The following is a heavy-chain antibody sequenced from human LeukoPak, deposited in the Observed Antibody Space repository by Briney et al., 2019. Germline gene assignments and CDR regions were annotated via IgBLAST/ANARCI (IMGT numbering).Heavy chain of an antibody. D-gene: IGHD3-22*01. Sequence: SETLSLTCTVSGGSISSGSYYWSWIRQPAGKGLEWIGRISSSGSTNYNPSLKSRVTISVDTSKNQFSLKLSSVTAADTAVYFCARGPYSYDSSGAFDIWGQGTMVTVSS. CDR3: ARGPYSYDSSGAFDI. V-gene: IGHV4-61*02. CDR1: GGSISSGSYY. J-gene: IGHJ3*02. CDR2: ISSSGST.